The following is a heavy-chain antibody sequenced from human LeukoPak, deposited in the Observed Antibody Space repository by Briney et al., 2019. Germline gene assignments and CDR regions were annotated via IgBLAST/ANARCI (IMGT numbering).Heavy chain of an antibody. J-gene: IGHJ5*02. V-gene: IGHV3-30*04. D-gene: IGHD1-20*01. CDR2: ISYDGSNK. CDR3: ARDLGPSGITGTNWFDP. Sequence: PGRSLRLSCVASGFTFRSYAMHWVRQAPGKGLEWVAVISYDGSNKYYADSVKGRFTISRDNSKNTLYLQMNSLRAEDTAVYYCARDLGPSGITGTNWFDPWGQGTLVTVSS. CDR1: GFTFRSYA.